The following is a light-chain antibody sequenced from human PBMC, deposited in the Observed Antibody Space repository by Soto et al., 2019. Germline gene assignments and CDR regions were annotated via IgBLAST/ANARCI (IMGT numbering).Light chain of an antibody. Sequence: EIVLTQSPDTLSLSPGERATLSCRASQSIGPYLAWDQQKPGQSPRLLVYDAVNRAAGAPDRFSGSGSGTHFTLTISSLEPEDSAVYLCQQRSDWPPLTFGGGTKVEIK. V-gene: IGKV3-11*01. J-gene: IGKJ4*01. CDR2: DAV. CDR1: QSIGPY. CDR3: QQRSDWPPLT.